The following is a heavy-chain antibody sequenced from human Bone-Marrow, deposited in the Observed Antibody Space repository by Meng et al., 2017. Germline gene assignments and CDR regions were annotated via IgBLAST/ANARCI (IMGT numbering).Heavy chain of an antibody. D-gene: IGHD3-22*01. Sequence: SVKVSCKASAGTFSSYAISWVRQAPGQGLEWMGGIIPIFGTANYAQKVQGRVTITTDESTSTAYMELSSLRSEDTAVYYCAAGTHYAISAQTGVFDIWGQGTMVTVSS. CDR1: AGTFSSYA. CDR3: AAGTHYAISAQTGVFDI. J-gene: IGHJ3*02. CDR2: IIPIFGTA. V-gene: IGHV1-69*05.